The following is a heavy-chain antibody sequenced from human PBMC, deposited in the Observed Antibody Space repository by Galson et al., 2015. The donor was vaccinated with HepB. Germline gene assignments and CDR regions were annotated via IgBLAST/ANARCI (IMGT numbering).Heavy chain of an antibody. CDR3: AREAGSIAVDGYNHFDY. V-gene: IGHV3-30-3*01. CDR1: GFTFSSYA. J-gene: IGHJ4*02. Sequence: SLRLSCAASGFTFSSYAMHWVRQAPGKGLEWVAVISYDGSNKYYADSVKGRFTISRDNSKNTLYLQMNSLRAEDTAVYYCAREAGSIAVDGYNHFDYWGQGTLVTVSS. D-gene: IGHD6-19*01. CDR2: ISYDGSNK.